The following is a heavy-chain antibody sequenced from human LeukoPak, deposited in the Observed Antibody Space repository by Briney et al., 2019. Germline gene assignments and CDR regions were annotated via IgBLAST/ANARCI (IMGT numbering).Heavy chain of an antibody. J-gene: IGHJ4*02. V-gene: IGHV1-69*05. D-gene: IGHD5-24*01. CDR1: GGTFSSYA. CDR3: ARAGGGDGYNTFDY. Sequence: SVKVSCKASGGTFSSYAISWVRQAPGQGLEWMGGIIPIFGTANYAQKFQGRVTITTDESTSTAYMELSGLRSEDTAVYYCARAGGGDGYNTFDYWGQGTLVTVSS. CDR2: IIPIFGTA.